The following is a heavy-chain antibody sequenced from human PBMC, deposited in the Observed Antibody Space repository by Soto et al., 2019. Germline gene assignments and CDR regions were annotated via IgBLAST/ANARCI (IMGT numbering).Heavy chain of an antibody. CDR1: GFTFDDYA. Sequence: TGGSLRLSCAASGFTFDDYAMHWVRQAPGKGLEWVSGISWNSGSIGYVDSVKGRFTISRDNAKNSLYLQMHSLRAEDTALYYCAKDILFHGSGSWLDYWGQGTLVTVSS. J-gene: IGHJ4*02. CDR3: AKDILFHGSGSWLDY. V-gene: IGHV3-9*01. D-gene: IGHD3-10*01. CDR2: ISWNSGSI.